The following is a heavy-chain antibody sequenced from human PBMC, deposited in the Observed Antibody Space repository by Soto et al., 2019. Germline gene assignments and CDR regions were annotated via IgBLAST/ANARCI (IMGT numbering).Heavy chain of an antibody. D-gene: IGHD3-22*01. CDR1: GSTFSSYA. CDR2: IIPIFGTA. J-gene: IGHJ6*02. V-gene: IGHV1-69*13. CDR3: ARDSRITMIVVVPPTDYYYGMDV. Sequence: PVKVSCKASGSTFSSYAISWVRPAPGQGLEWMGGIIPIFGTANYAQKFQGRVTITADESTSTAYMELSSLRSEDTAVYYCARDSRITMIVVVPPTDYYYGMDVWGQGTTVPVSS.